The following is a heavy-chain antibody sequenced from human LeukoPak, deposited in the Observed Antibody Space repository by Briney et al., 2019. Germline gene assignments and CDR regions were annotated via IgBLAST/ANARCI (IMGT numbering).Heavy chain of an antibody. CDR3: ASQQPQYSSGWYRVDY. Sequence: PSETLSLTCSVSGASISSGSNYWGWIRQPPGKTLEWIGSIYYSGSTYYNPSLKSRVTISVDTSKNQFSLKLSSVTAADTAVYYCASQQPQYSSGWYRVDYWGQGTLVTVSS. J-gene: IGHJ4*02. CDR1: GASISSGSNY. CDR2: IYYSGST. V-gene: IGHV4-39*07. D-gene: IGHD6-19*01.